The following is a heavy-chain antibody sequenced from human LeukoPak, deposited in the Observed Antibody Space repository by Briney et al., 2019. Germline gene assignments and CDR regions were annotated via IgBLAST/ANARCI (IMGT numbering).Heavy chain of an antibody. J-gene: IGHJ6*03. CDR1: GGLINSYY. CDR2: VYTSGIT. CDR3: ARHKGFGRGYYYYMDV. Sequence: SETLSLTCTVSGGLINSYYWSWIRQPAGKGLEWIGRVYTSGITNYNPSLKSRITMSVDTSKNRFSLKLTSVTAADTAVYYCARHKGFGRGYYYYMDVWGKGTTVTISS. V-gene: IGHV4-4*07. D-gene: IGHD3-3*01.